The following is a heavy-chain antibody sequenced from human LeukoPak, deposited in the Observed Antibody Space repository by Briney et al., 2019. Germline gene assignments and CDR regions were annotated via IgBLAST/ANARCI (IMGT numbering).Heavy chain of an antibody. Sequence: PGGSLRLSCAASGFTFSSYSMNWVRQAPGKWLEWVSSISSSSSYIYYADSVKGRFTISRDNAKNSLYLQMNSLRAEDTAVYYCARQARDAFDIWGQGTMVTVSS. J-gene: IGHJ3*02. CDR1: GFTFSSYS. CDR3: ARQARDAFDI. CDR2: ISSSSSYI. V-gene: IGHV3-21*01.